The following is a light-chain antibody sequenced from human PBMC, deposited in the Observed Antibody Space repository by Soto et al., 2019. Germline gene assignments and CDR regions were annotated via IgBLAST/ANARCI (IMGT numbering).Light chain of an antibody. Sequence: DVVRTQSPLSLSVTLGQPASVSCRSSQSLVHSDGNTYLHWFQQRPGQSPRRLIYEVSNRDSGVPDRFSGSGSGTDFTLKISRVEAEDVGVYYCMQGTHSKTFGQGTKVDIK. J-gene: IGKJ2*01. V-gene: IGKV2-30*02. CDR3: MQGTHSKT. CDR2: EVS. CDR1: QSLVHSDGNTY.